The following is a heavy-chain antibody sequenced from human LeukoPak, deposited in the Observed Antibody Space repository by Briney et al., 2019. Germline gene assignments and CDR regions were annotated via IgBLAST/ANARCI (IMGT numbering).Heavy chain of an antibody. Sequence: SVKVSCKGSGGTFSSEAFIWVRQAPGQGLEWMGGIIPIFGRPDYAQKFQDIVTITTDESTNTVYMELSSLRSEDTAVYYCARGETILNWFDPWGQGTLVTVSS. CDR3: ARGETILNWFDP. D-gene: IGHD1-1*01. CDR1: GGTFSSEA. V-gene: IGHV1-69*05. J-gene: IGHJ5*02. CDR2: IIPIFGRP.